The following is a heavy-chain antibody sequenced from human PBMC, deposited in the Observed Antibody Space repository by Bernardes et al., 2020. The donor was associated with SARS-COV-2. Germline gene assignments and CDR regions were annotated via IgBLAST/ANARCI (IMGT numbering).Heavy chain of an antibody. CDR2: ISGSGGST. Sequence: GSLRLSCAASGFTFSSYAMSWVRQAPGKGLEWVSAISGSGGSTYYADSVKGRFTISRDNSKNTLYLQMNSLRAEDTAVYYCAKDGYSYEKMYYFDYWGQGTLVTVSS. CDR3: AKDGYSYEKMYYFDY. J-gene: IGHJ4*02. V-gene: IGHV3-23*01. D-gene: IGHD5-18*01. CDR1: GFTFSSYA.